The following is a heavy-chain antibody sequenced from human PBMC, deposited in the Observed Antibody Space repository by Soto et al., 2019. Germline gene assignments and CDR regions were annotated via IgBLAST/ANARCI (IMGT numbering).Heavy chain of an antibody. CDR1: GFTFSDYY. D-gene: IGHD1-20*01. J-gene: IGHJ4*02. Sequence: HPGGSLRLSCAASGFTFSDYYMSWIRQAPGKGLEWVSVIYSGGSTYYADSVKGRFTISRHNSKNTLYLQMNSLRAEDTAVYYCARDLITGTTSHFDYWGQGTLVTVSS. CDR3: ARDLITGTTSHFDY. CDR2: IYSGGST. V-gene: IGHV3-53*04.